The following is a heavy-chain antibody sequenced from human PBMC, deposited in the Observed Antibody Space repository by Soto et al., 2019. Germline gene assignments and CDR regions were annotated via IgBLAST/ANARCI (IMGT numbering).Heavy chain of an antibody. CDR1: GFTFSSYA. V-gene: IGHV3-23*01. CDR3: AKIPADCSGGSCYFHPQEYYFDY. D-gene: IGHD2-15*01. CDR2: ISGSGGST. J-gene: IGHJ4*02. Sequence: GGSLRLSCAASGFTFSSYAMSWVRQAPGKGLEWVSAISGSGGSTYYADSVKGRFTISRDNSKNTLYLQMNSLRAEDTAVYYCAKIPADCSGGSCYFHPQEYYFDYWGQGTLVTVSS.